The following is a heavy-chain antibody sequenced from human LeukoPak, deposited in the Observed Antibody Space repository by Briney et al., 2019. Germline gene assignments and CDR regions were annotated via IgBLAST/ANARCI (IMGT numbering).Heavy chain of an antibody. CDR3: ARLAYCGGNCYYFPDY. CDR2: ISSTGTI. Sequence: GGSLRLSCAASGFTFSSYSMNWVRQAPGKGLEWVSHISSTGTIYYADSVKGRTTISRDNAKNSLYLQMNSLRAEDTAVYYCARLAYCGGNCYYFPDYWGQGTLVTVSS. D-gene: IGHD2-21*01. CDR1: GFTFSSYS. J-gene: IGHJ4*02. V-gene: IGHV3-48*04.